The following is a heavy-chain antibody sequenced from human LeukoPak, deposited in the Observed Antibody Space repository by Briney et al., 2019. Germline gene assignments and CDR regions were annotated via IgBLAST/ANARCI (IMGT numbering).Heavy chain of an antibody. CDR2: ISAYNGNT. CDR1: GYTFXXYG. J-gene: IGHJ4*02. D-gene: IGHD5-18*01. V-gene: IGHV1-18*01. CDR3: ARDRNTAMVLGY. Sequence: GYTFXXYGISWVRQAPGQGLEWMGWISAYNGNTNYAQKLQGRVTMTTDTSTSTAYMELRSLRSDDTAVYYCARDRNTAMVLGYWGQGTLVTVSS.